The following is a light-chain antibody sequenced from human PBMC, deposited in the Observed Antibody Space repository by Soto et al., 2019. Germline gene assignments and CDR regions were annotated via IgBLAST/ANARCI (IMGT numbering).Light chain of an antibody. CDR2: GAS. J-gene: IGKJ4*01. V-gene: IGKV3-20*01. Sequence: EIVMTQSPVTLSVSPGERATLSCRASQSVSSNLAWYQQKPGRAHRLLIYGASSRATGIPDRFSGSGSGTDFTLTISRLEPEDFAMYYCQQYGYLVTFGGGTKVDI. CDR3: QQYGYLVT. CDR1: QSVSSN.